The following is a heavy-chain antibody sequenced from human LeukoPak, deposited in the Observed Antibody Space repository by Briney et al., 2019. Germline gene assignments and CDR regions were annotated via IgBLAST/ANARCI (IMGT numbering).Heavy chain of an antibody. CDR1: GFTFSSYA. D-gene: IGHD3-10*01. CDR2: ISYDGSNK. J-gene: IGHJ4*02. V-gene: IGHV3-30*04. Sequence: GGSLRLSCAASGFTFSSYAMHWVRQAPGKGLEGVAVISYDGSNKYYADSVKGRFTISRDNFKNTLYLQMNSLRAEDTAVYYCAKDLDSYGSGSYRPDYWGQGTLVTVSS. CDR3: AKDLDSYGSGSYRPDY.